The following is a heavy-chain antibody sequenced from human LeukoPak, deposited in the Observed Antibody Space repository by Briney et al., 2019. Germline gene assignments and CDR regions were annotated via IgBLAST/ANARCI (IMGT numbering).Heavy chain of an antibody. D-gene: IGHD2-2*01. CDR2: IYYSGST. V-gene: IGHV4-39*01. Sequence: SETLSLTCTVSGGSISSSSYYWGWIRQPPGRGLEWIGSIYYSGSTYYNPSLKSRVTISVDTSKNQFSLKLSSVTAADTAVYYCARRPLRREYQLLNWFDPWGQGTLVTVSS. CDR1: GGSISSSSYY. J-gene: IGHJ5*02. CDR3: ARRPLRREYQLLNWFDP.